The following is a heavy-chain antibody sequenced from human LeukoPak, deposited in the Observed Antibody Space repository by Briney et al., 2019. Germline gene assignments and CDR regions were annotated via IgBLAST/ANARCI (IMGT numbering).Heavy chain of an antibody. CDR3: ARKRCTGDCYLFDP. CDR2: INTNNGNT. J-gene: IGHJ5*02. CDR1: GYTFSTYG. V-gene: IGHV1-18*01. Sequence: ASVKVSCKASGYTFSTYGLMRVRQAPGQGLEWMGWINTNNGNTNYAQKFQGRVTMTTDTSTSTGYMELGSLRSDDTAVYYCARKRCTGDCYLFDPWGQGTLVTVSS. D-gene: IGHD2-21*02.